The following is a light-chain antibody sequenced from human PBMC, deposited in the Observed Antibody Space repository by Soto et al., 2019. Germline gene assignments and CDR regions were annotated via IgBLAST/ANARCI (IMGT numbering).Light chain of an antibody. Sequence: DIHMTQSPSSLSASVGYIFTITCRASQSIGRYLNWYQEKTGKAPNVVIFTASSLQSGVPSRFNGSGYGTELTITISSMKTEDFENYYCQQSYSITITFSQGTRLEIK. CDR2: TAS. V-gene: IGKV1-39*01. CDR3: QQSYSITIT. CDR1: QSIGRY. J-gene: IGKJ5*01.